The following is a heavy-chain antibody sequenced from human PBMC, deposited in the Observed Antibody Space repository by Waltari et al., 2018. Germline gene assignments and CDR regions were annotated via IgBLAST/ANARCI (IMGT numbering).Heavy chain of an antibody. Sequence: EVQLVESGGGLVQPGGSLRLSCVASGFTFSSYEVNWFRQAPGKGLEWVSAMRTSGSSIFDTDSVKGRFTISRDNAKNSLYLQMNSLRGEDTAVYYCARVGGNYYYYMDVWGKGTTVTVSS. V-gene: IGHV3-48*03. CDR2: MRTSGSSI. J-gene: IGHJ6*03. D-gene: IGHD3-16*01. CDR1: GFTFSSYE. CDR3: ARVGGNYYYYMDV.